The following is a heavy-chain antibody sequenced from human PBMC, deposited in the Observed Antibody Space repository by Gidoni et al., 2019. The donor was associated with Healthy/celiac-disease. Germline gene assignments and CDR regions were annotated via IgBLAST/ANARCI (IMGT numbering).Heavy chain of an antibody. CDR2: IYYSGST. J-gene: IGHJ4*02. D-gene: IGHD5-12*01. Sequence: QLQLQESGPGLVKPSETLSLTCTVSGGSISSSSYYWGWIRQPPGKGLELIGSIYYSGSTYYNPSLKSRVTISVDTSKNQFSLKLSSVTAADTAVYYCARHIVATTRKSGLYYFDYWGQGTLVTVSS. V-gene: IGHV4-39*01. CDR1: GGSISSSSYY. CDR3: ARHIVATTRKSGLYYFDY.